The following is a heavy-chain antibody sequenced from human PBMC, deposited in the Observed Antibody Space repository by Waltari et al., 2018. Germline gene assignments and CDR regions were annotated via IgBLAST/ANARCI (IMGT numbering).Heavy chain of an antibody. V-gene: IGHV3-30*02. CDR2: IRYDGSNK. J-gene: IGHJ3*02. CDR1: GFTFSSYG. D-gene: IGHD6-19*01. Sequence: QVQLVESGGGVVQPGGSLRLSCAASGFTFSSYGMHWVRQAPGKGLEWVAFIRYDGSNKYYADSVKGRFTISRDNSKNTLYLQMNSLRAEDTAVYYCAKHKSIAVAGLSAFDIWGQGTVVTVSS. CDR3: AKHKSIAVAGLSAFDI.